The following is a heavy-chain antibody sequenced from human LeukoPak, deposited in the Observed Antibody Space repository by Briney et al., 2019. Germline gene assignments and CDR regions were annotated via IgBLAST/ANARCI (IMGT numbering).Heavy chain of an antibody. V-gene: IGHV4-59*08. J-gene: IGHJ4*02. Sequence: SETLSLTCTASGGSISSYSLSWIRQPPGKGLEWIGYIYYSGSANYNPSLKSRVTISVDTSKNQFSLKLSSVTAADTAVYYCARQSEVRGVTFFDYWGQGTLVTVSS. D-gene: IGHD3-10*01. CDR2: IYYSGSA. CDR3: ARQSEVRGVTFFDY. CDR1: GGSISSYS.